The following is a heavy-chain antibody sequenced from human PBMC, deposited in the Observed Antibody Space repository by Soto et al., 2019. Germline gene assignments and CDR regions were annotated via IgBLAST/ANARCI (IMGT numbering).Heavy chain of an antibody. Sequence: GGSLRLSCAASGFTFSDYYMSWIRQAPGKGLEWVSYISSSGSTIYYADSVKGRFTISRDNAKNSLYLQMNSLRAEDTAVYYCARDLDTAMDYYYYGMDVWGQGTTVTVSS. J-gene: IGHJ6*02. CDR1: GFTFSDYY. D-gene: IGHD5-18*01. V-gene: IGHV3-11*01. CDR3: ARDLDTAMDYYYYGMDV. CDR2: ISSSGSTI.